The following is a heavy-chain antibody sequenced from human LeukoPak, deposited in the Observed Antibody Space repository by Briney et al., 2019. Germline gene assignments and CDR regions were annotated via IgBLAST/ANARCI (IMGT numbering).Heavy chain of an antibody. J-gene: IGHJ4*02. Sequence: GGSLSLSCAASGFTFSSYAMSWVRQAPGKGLEWVSAISGSGGSTYYADSVKGRFTISRDNSKSTLYLQMNSLRAEDTAVYYCAKDALIKYYYGSGSYIYWGQGTLVTVSS. CDR2: ISGSGGST. D-gene: IGHD3-10*01. CDR1: GFTFSSYA. V-gene: IGHV3-23*01. CDR3: AKDALIKYYYGSGSYIY.